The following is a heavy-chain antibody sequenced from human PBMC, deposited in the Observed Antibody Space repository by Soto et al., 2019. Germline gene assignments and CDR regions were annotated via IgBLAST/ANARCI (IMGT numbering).Heavy chain of an antibody. CDR3: ARALIQLWPNCDDGMDV. Sequence: SETLSLTCTVSGGSISIGDYYWRWIRQPPGKGLEWIGYIYYGGTTYYNPSLKSRVTISVDTSKNQFSLKLSSVTAADTAVYYSARALIQLWPNCDDGMDVWGQGTTVTVSS. J-gene: IGHJ6*02. D-gene: IGHD5-18*01. CDR2: IYYGGTT. V-gene: IGHV4-30-4*01. CDR1: GGSISIGDYY.